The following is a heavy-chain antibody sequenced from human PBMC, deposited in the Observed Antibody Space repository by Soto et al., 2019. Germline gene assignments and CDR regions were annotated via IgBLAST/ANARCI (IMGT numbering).Heavy chain of an antibody. CDR2: ISGSGGST. V-gene: IGHV3-23*01. CDR3: AKDNLAVLLWFGAFDY. Sequence: GGSLRLSCAASGFTFSSYAMSWVRQAPGKGLEWVSAISGSGGSTYYADSVKGRFTISRDNSKNTLYLQMNSLRAEDTAVYYCAKDNLAVLLWFGAFDYWGQGTLVTVSS. CDR1: GFTFSSYA. J-gene: IGHJ4*02. D-gene: IGHD3-10*01.